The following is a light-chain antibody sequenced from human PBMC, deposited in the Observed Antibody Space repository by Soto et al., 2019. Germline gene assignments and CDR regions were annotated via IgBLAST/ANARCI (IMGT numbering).Light chain of an antibody. J-gene: IGKJ1*01. CDR3: QQRSNWLWT. Sequence: EIVFTHSPATLAFSPVGRATVSCRASQSVSSYLAWYQQKPGQAPRLLIYDASNRATGIPARFSGSGSGTDFTLTISSLEPEDFAVYYCQQRSNWLWTFGQGTKVDIK. CDR2: DAS. CDR1: QSVSSY. V-gene: IGKV3-11*01.